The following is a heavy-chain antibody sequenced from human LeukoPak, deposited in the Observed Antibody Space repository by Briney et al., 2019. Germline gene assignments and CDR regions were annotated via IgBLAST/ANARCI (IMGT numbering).Heavy chain of an antibody. CDR1: GFTFSSYA. CDR2: ISYDGSNK. V-gene: IGHV3-30-3*01. Sequence: HPGGSLRLSCAASGFTFSSYAMHWVRQAPGKGLEWVAVISYDGSNKYYADSVKGRFTISRDNSKNTLYLQMNSLRAEDTAVYYCAKAGSGWYGGGYYFDYWGQGTLVTVSS. J-gene: IGHJ4*02. D-gene: IGHD6-19*01. CDR3: AKAGSGWYGGGYYFDY.